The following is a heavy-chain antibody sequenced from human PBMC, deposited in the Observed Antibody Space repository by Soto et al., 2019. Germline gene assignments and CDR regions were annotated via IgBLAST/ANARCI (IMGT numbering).Heavy chain of an antibody. CDR3: ARVPSLYSSSWLDY. D-gene: IGHD6-13*01. CDR1: GFIFGNYY. CDR2: ISSDGTTT. J-gene: IGHJ4*02. Sequence: GGSLRLSCAASGFIFGNYYMHWVRQAPGKGPVWVSRISSDGTTTTYADSVKGRFTISRDNAKNTLYLQVNSLRADDTAVYYCARVPSLYSSSWLDYWGQGTLVT. V-gene: IGHV3-74*01.